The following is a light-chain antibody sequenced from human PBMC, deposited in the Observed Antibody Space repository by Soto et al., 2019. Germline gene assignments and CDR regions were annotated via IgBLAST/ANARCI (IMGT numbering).Light chain of an antibody. CDR2: NTF. CDR3: QQYGGSPFT. J-gene: IGKJ3*01. CDR1: QSFSTSY. V-gene: IGKV3-20*01. Sequence: EIVLTQSPGTLSLSPGDRATLSCRASQSFSTSYLAWYQHKPGQAPRLLIHNTFTRATGIPDRFSGSGSGTDFTLTISRLEPEDFAVYYCQQYGGSPFTFGSGTKVDIK.